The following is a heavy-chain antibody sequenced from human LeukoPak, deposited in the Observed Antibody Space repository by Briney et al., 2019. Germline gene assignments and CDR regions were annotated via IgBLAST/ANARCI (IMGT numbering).Heavy chain of an antibody. J-gene: IGHJ4*02. CDR2: IYYSGST. CDR1: GGSISTGGFY. CDR3: VRSGGGYDFPDY. V-gene: IGHV4-31*03. Sequence: SETLSLTCTVSGGSISTGGFYWSWIRQHPGKGLELIGYIYYSGSTYYNPSLKSRVTISVDTSKNQFSLKLSSVTAADTAVYYCVRSGGGYDFPDYWGQGTLVTVSS. D-gene: IGHD5-12*01.